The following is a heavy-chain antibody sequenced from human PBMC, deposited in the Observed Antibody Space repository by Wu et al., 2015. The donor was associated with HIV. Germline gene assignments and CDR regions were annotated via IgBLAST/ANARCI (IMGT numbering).Heavy chain of an antibody. V-gene: IGHV1-69*12. CDR3: ASVRRDGYNIGGVFDY. Sequence: QVQLVQSGAEVKKPGSSVKVSCKASGGTFSSYAISWVRQAPGQGLEWMGGIIPIFGTANYAQKFQGRVTITADEPTSTAYMELSSLRSEDTAVYYCASVRRDGYNIGGVFDYWGQGTLVTVSS. J-gene: IGHJ4*02. D-gene: IGHD5-24*01. CDR1: GGTFSSYA. CDR2: IIPIFGTA.